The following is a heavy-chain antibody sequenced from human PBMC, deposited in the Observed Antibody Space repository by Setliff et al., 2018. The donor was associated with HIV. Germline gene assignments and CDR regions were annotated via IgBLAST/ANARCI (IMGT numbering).Heavy chain of an antibody. Sequence: GESLKLSCSASGFSFSKYAMHWVRQAPGKGLEYVSDISSNGFSTYYTESVKARFTVSRDNSKNTLYLQMNSLRPRDTAVYYCVKSVGDFWNRGFDSWGQGTQVTVSS. D-gene: IGHD3-3*01. V-gene: IGHV3-64D*06. CDR2: ISSNGFST. CDR1: GFSFSKYA. J-gene: IGHJ5*01. CDR3: VKSVGDFWNRGFDS.